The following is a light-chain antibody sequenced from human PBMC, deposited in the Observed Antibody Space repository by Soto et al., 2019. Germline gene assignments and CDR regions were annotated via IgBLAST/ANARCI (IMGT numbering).Light chain of an antibody. CDR3: QHYGNSLWT. V-gene: IGKV3-20*01. CDR1: ESVSSSV. J-gene: IGKJ1*01. CDR2: RTS. Sequence: EVVLTQSPGTLSLSPGERATLSCRASESVSSSVLTWYQQKPGQAPRLLIYRTSNRVTGIPDRFSGSGSGTDFTLTISRLEPEDFAVYFCQHYGNSLWTFGQGTKVEIK.